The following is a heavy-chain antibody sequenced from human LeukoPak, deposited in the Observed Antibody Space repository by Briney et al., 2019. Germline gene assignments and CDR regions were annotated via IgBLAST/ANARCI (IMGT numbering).Heavy chain of an antibody. CDR2: IYHSGST. CDR3: AGVNNMDYDYVWGSYRPGPFDY. D-gene: IGHD3-16*02. Sequence: PSETLSLTCAVSGGSISSSNWWSWVRQPPGKGLEWIGEIYHSGSTNYNPSLKSRVTISVDKSKNQFSLKLSSVIAADTAVYYCAGVNNMDYDYVWGSYRPGPFDYWGQGTLVTVSS. V-gene: IGHV4-4*02. CDR1: GGSISSSNW. J-gene: IGHJ4*02.